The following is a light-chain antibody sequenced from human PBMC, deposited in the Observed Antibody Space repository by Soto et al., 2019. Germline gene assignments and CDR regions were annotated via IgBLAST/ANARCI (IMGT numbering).Light chain of an antibody. CDR1: SSDVGGYDY. Sequence: QSVLAHPPSASGSPGQSVTISCTGTSSDVGGYDYVSWYQQHPGKAPKLMIYEVSKRPSGVPDRFSASKSGNTASLTVSGIQAEDEAHYHCTSYAGKEVYVFGTGTKVTV. CDR2: EVS. V-gene: IGLV2-8*01. J-gene: IGLJ1*01. CDR3: TSYAGKEVYV.